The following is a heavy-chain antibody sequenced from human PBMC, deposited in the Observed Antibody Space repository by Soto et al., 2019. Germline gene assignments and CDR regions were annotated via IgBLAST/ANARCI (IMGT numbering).Heavy chain of an antibody. CDR1: GFTFSTYA. J-gene: IGHJ5*02. Sequence: EVQLLESGGGSVQPGGSLRLSCAGSGFTFSTYAMSWVRQAPGEGLEWVSGTSGAGDTTYYADSVKGRFTISRDNSKNTLYLQMDRLRADDTAVYFWGEDPPPRRGFGLGHWGQGTLVTVSP. CDR2: TSGAGDTT. D-gene: IGHD3-3*01. V-gene: IGHV3-23*01. CDR3: GEDPPPRRGFGLGH.